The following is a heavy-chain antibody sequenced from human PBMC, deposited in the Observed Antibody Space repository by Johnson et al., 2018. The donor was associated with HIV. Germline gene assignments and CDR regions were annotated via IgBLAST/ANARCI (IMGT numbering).Heavy chain of an antibody. CDR1: GFTFNDYA. J-gene: IGHJ3*02. Sequence: VQLVESGGGLVQPGRSLRLSCAASGFTFNDYAMHWVRQAPGKGLEWVSGISWNSGSIGYADSVKGRFTISRDNAKKSLYLQMNSLRTEDTALYYCAKDTRYCNSATCYGAFDMWGQGTMVTVSS. CDR2: ISWNSGSI. CDR3: AKDTRYCNSATCYGAFDM. D-gene: IGHD2-2*01. V-gene: IGHV3-9*01.